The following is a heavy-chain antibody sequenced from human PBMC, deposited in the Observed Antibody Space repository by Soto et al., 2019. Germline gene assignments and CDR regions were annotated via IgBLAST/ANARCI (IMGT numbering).Heavy chain of an antibody. CDR1: GGTFSSYT. CDR3: AMEYCSSTSCYRDY. V-gene: IGHV1-69*02. J-gene: IGHJ4*02. D-gene: IGHD2-2*02. Sequence: QVQLVQSGAEVKKPGSSVKVSCKASGGTFSSYTISWVRQAPGQGLEWMGRIIPILGIANYAQKFQGRVTIPAXKXSSTAYRELSSLRSEDTAVYYCAMEYCSSTSCYRDYWGQGTLVTVSS. CDR2: IIPILGIA.